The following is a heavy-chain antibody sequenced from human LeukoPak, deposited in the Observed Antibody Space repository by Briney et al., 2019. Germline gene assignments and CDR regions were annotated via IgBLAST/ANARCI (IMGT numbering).Heavy chain of an antibody. D-gene: IGHD6-13*01. J-gene: IGHJ5*02. CDR2: IYYSGST. CDR3: ARAGSMSSSWYEGGWFDP. V-gene: IGHV4-59*11. Sequence: SETLSLTCTVSGGYIGSHYWSWIRQPPGKGLEWIGFIYYSGSTNYNPSLKSRVTISVDTSKNQFSLKLSSVTAADTAVYYCARAGSMSSSWYEGGWFDPWGQGTLVTVSS. CDR1: GGYIGSHY.